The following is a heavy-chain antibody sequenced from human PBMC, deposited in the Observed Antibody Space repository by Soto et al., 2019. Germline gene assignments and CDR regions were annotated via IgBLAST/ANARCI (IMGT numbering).Heavy chain of an antibody. CDR2: XXXXXXXX. CDR1: GFTFSSSA. D-gene: IGHD3-3*01. J-gene: IGHJ4*02. Sequence: GSLRLSCXASGFTFSSSAMAWVRQAPGKGLEXXXXXXXXXXXXXXXDXXKGRFIISRDNSKNTMYLQMSSLRGEDTAVYFCVKRGWDGDDNNFDFWYWGQGALVTVSS. CDR3: VKRGWDGDDNNFDFWY. V-gene: IGHV3-23*01.